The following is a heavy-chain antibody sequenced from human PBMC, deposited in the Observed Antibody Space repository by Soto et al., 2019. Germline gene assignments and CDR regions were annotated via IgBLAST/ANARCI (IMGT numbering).Heavy chain of an antibody. CDR1: GYTFTTYD. V-gene: IGHV1-3*01. CDR3: ARELAVAGRDPNY. J-gene: IGHJ4*02. Sequence: QVQLVQSGAEVKKPGASVKVSCKASGYTFTTYDMHWVRQAPGQRLEWMGWINAGNGNTKYSQKFQGRLTITRDTSASIAYMELSSLRSEDTAVYYCARELAVAGRDPNYWGQGTLVTVSS. CDR2: INAGNGNT. D-gene: IGHD6-19*01.